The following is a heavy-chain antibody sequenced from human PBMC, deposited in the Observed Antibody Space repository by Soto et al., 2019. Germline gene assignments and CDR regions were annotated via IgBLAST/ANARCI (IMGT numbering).Heavy chain of an antibody. V-gene: IGHV3-23*01. D-gene: IGHD5-12*01. CDR3: AKEIAVAVATPPEY. CDR2: LSGSGGET. CDR1: GFIYSIYA. Sequence: EVQLLQSGGGLVQPGGSLRLSCTASGFIYSIYAMAWVRQAPGKGLEWVSALSGSGGETYYADSVKGRFTISRDNSKNTVYLQMTNLRAEDTAVYYCAKEIAVAVATPPEYWGQGTLVIVSS. J-gene: IGHJ4*02.